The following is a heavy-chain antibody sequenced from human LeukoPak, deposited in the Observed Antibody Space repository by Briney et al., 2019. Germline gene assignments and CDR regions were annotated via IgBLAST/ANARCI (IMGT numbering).Heavy chain of an antibody. Sequence: SETLSLTGSVSGGSISSYYWSWIRQPPGKGLEWIGYFHNSGTSTYNPSLKSRVTISADTSKNQFSLKLNSLTTADTAVYYCTRGAGWLIDYWGQGILVTVSS. V-gene: IGHV4-59*01. CDR3: TRGAGWLIDY. D-gene: IGHD3-16*01. J-gene: IGHJ4*02. CDR2: FHNSGTS. CDR1: GGSISSYY.